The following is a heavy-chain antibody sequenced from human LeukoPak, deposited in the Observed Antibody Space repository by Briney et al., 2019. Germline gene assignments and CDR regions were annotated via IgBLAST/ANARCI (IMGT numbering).Heavy chain of an antibody. Sequence: GASVKVSCKASGYTFTGYNIHWVRQAPGQGLEWMGWINPNSGGTDYAQKFQGRVTLTRDTSISTAYMELSRLTSDDTAIFYCARAEPFLSEAFDIWGQGTMVTVSS. CDR3: ARAEPFLSEAFDI. CDR2: INPNSGGT. D-gene: IGHD2-21*01. CDR1: GYTFTGYN. V-gene: IGHV1-2*02. J-gene: IGHJ3*02.